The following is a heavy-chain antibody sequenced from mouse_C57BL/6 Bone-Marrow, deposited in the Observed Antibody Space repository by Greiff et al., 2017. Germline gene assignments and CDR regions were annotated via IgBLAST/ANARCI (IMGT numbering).Heavy chain of an antibody. D-gene: IGHD1-1*01. V-gene: IGHV1-55*01. Sequence: VQLQQPGAELVKPGASVKMSCKASGYTFTSYWITWVKQRPGQGLEWIGDIYPGSGSTNYNEKFKSQATLTVDTSSSPAYMQLSSLTSEDSAVYYCARATVVGFDYWGQGTTLTVSS. CDR2: IYPGSGST. CDR3: ARATVVGFDY. CDR1: GYTFTSYW. J-gene: IGHJ2*01.